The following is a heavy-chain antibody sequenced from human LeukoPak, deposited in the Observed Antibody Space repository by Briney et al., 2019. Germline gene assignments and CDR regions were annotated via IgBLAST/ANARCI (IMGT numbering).Heavy chain of an antibody. J-gene: IGHJ6*02. CDR1: GFTFSSYG. CDR3: ARDSGSRVGGGMDV. D-gene: IGHD1-26*01. Sequence: GRSLRLSCAASGFTFSSYGMHGVRQAPGKGLECVGVIWYDGSNKYYADSVKGRFTISRDNSKNTVYLKMNSLRAEDTAVYYCARDSGSRVGGGMDVWGQGTTVTVSS. V-gene: IGHV3-33*01. CDR2: IWYDGSNK.